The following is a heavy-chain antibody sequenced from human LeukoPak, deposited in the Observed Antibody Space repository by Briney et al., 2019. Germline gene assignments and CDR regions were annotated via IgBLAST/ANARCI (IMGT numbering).Heavy chain of an antibody. CDR2: FYPGDSDT. J-gene: IGHJ6*02. Sequence: GESLKISCKGSGYSFTNYWIGWVRQMPGKGLEWMGIFYPGDSDTRYSPSFQGQVTISADKSISTAYLQWSSLKASDTAMYYCARSMYSSSTDMDVWGQGTTVTVSS. CDR3: ARSMYSSSTDMDV. CDR1: GYSFTNYW. V-gene: IGHV5-51*01. D-gene: IGHD6-13*01.